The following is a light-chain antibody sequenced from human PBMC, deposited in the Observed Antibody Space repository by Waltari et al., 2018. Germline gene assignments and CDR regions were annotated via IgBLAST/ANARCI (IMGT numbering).Light chain of an antibody. CDR3: QQRSNWPYT. V-gene: IGKV3-11*01. Sequence: EIVLTQSPATLSLSPGARATLSCRASQSVSSSLAWYQQKPGQAPGLLIYDASNRAPGIPSRFSGSGSATDFTLTISSLEPEDFAVYYCQQRSNWPYTFGQGTKLEIK. CDR1: QSVSSS. CDR2: DAS. J-gene: IGKJ2*01.